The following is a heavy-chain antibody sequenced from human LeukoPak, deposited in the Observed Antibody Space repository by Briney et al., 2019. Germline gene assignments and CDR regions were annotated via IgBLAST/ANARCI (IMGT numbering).Heavy chain of an antibody. D-gene: IGHD5-18*01. CDR3: ARALCGYSYGYDY. CDR2: IDWDDDK. J-gene: IGHJ4*02. CDR1: GFSLSTSGMC. V-gene: IGHV2-70*11. Sequence: SGPALVKPTPTLTLTCTFSGFSLSTSGMCVSWIRQPPGKALEWLARIDWDDDKYYGTSLKTRLTISKDTSKNQVVLTMTNMDPVDTATYYCARALCGYSYGYDYWGQGTLVTVSS.